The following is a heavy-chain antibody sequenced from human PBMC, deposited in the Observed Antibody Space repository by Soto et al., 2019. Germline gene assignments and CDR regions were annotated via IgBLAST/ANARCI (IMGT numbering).Heavy chain of an antibody. Sequence: SETLSLTCTVSGGSISSYYWSWIRQPPGKGLEWIGYIYYSGSTNYNPSLKSRVTISVDTSKNQFSLKLSSVTAADTAVYYCARGGGGIVAGYYYYYYMDVWGKGTTVTVSS. D-gene: IGHD3-10*01. V-gene: IGHV4-59*01. CDR1: GGSISSYY. J-gene: IGHJ6*03. CDR2: IYYSGST. CDR3: ARGGGGIVAGYYYYYYMDV.